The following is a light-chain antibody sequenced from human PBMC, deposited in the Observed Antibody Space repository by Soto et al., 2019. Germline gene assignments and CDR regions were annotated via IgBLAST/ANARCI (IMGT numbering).Light chain of an antibody. V-gene: IGLV2-11*01. J-gene: IGLJ2*01. CDR3: CSYAAGDSFK. Sequence: QSALTQPRSVSGSPGQSVTISCTGTSSDVGSYNYVSWHQQHPGKAPKLVIYDVTQQPSGVPDRFSASKSGITASLTISGLQAEDEADYYCCSYAAGDSFKFGGGTKLTVL. CDR2: DVT. CDR1: SSDVGSYNY.